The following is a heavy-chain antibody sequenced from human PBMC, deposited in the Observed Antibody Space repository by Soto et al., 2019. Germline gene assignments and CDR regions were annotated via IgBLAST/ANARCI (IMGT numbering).Heavy chain of an antibody. V-gene: IGHV4-39*01. D-gene: IGHD7-27*01. J-gene: IGHJ4*02. CDR1: GASISGSSYY. CDR2: IYHTGST. Sequence: QLHLQESGPGLVKPSETLSLTCTVSGASISGSSYYWGWIRQPPGKGLEWIGSIYHTGSTWYSPSIKGRVTISVDTSKNQFSLKLSSVTAADTAVYYCTTWGNDYWGQGTLVTVSS. CDR3: TTWGNDY.